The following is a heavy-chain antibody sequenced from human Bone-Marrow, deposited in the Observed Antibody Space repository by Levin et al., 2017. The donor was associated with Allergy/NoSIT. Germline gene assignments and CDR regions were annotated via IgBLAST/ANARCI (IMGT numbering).Heavy chain of an antibody. Sequence: EASVKVSCRASGSTFSSHDINWVRQAAGQGLEWMGWMNPYSGNTYYAEKFQGRLTMTRNLSINTAYMELSSLRSEDTAIYYCARNGAVVVPAESWFEPWGQGTLVTVSS. CDR1: GSTFSSHD. D-gene: IGHD2-2*01. J-gene: IGHJ5*02. CDR2: MNPYSGNT. V-gene: IGHV1-8*01. CDR3: ARNGAVVVPAESWFEP.